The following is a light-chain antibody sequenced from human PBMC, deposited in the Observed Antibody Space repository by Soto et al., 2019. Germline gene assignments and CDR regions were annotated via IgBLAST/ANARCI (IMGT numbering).Light chain of an antibody. J-gene: IGKJ2*01. CDR3: QQYYSTPYT. CDR2: WAS. Sequence: DIVMTQSPDSLPVSLGERATITCKSSQSVFYSSNAKNYLSWYQQKPGQPPKLLIYWASTRESGVPDRISGSGSGTDFTLTISSLQAEDGAFYYCQQYYSTPYTFGQGTKLEIK. CDR1: QSVFYSSNAKNY. V-gene: IGKV4-1*01.